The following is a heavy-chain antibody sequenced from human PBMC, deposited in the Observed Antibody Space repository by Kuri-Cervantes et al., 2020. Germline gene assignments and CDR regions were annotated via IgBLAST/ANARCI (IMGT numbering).Heavy chain of an antibody. D-gene: IGHD6-19*01. CDR2: ISGSGGST. CDR3: AKTSVAGTGGRYFDY. Sequence: GGSLRLSCAASGFTFSSYAMSWVRQAPGKGLEWVSVISGSGGSTYYADSVKGRFTISRDNSKNTLYLQMNSLRAEDTAVYYCAKTSVAGTGGRYFDYWGQGTLVTVSS. J-gene: IGHJ4*02. CDR1: GFTFSSYA. V-gene: IGHV3-23*01.